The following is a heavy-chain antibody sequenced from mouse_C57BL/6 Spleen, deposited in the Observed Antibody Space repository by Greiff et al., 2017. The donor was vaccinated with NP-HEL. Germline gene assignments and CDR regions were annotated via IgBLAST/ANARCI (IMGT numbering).Heavy chain of an antibody. CDR1: GYAFTNYL. V-gene: IGHV1-54*01. Sequence: QVQLKQSGAELVRPGTSVKVSCKASGYAFTNYLIEWVKQRPGQGLEWIGVINPGSGGTNYNEKFKGKATLTADKSSSTAYMQLSSLTSEDSAVYFCAIFYDGYYDYWGQGTTLTVSS. D-gene: IGHD2-3*01. CDR3: AIFYDGYYDY. J-gene: IGHJ2*01. CDR2: INPGSGGT.